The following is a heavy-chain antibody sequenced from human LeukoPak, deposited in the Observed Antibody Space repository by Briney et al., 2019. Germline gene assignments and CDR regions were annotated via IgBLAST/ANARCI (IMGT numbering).Heavy chain of an antibody. V-gene: IGHV3-33*01. CDR2: IWYDGSNK. Sequence: PGGSLRLSCAASGFTFSSYGMHWVRQAPGKGLEWVAVIWYDGSNKYYADSVKGRFTISRDNSKNTLYLQMNSLRAEDTAVYYCARLGYSSSSDSDYWGQGTLVTVSS. CDR1: GFTFSSYG. CDR3: ARLGYSSSSDSDY. J-gene: IGHJ4*02. D-gene: IGHD6-6*01.